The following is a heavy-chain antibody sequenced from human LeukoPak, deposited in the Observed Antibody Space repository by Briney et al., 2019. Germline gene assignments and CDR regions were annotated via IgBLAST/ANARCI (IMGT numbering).Heavy chain of an antibody. Sequence: GASVKVSFQASGLPLSTYAISWVRQAPGQGLEWMGGIIPMFGSAHYAQKFQDRVTITTDESTTIAYMELSGLRSEDTAVYYCASSPRIVGRLDYYYYMDVWGKGTTVTVSS. CDR2: IIPMFGSA. J-gene: IGHJ6*03. CDR1: GLPLSTYA. D-gene: IGHD6-6*01. CDR3: ASSPRIVGRLDYYYYMDV. V-gene: IGHV1-69*05.